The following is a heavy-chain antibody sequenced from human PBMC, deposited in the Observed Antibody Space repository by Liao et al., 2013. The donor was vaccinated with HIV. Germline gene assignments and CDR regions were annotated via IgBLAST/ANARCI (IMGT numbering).Heavy chain of an antibody. Sequence: QVQLQQWGAGLLKPSETLSLTCAVYGGSFSVYYWSWIRQPPGKGLEWIGEVNHSGGTNYNPSLKSRVTISVDTSKNQFSLKLSSVTAADTAVYYCARGRGIGGRRWFDPWGQGTLVTVSS. V-gene: IGHV4-34*01. CDR3: ARGRGIGGRRWFDP. CDR1: GGSFSVYY. CDR2: VNHSGGT. J-gene: IGHJ5*02. D-gene: IGHD2-15*01.